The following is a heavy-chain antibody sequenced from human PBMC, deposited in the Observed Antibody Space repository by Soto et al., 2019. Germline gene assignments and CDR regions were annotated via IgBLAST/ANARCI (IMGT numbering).Heavy chain of an antibody. D-gene: IGHD1-26*01. V-gene: IGHV4-4*02. CDR1: GDSFSGPNW. CDR2: ILQTGHT. Sequence: QVQLQESGPGLVKPSGTLTLTCAVSGDSFSGPNWWTWVRQPPGKGLEWFGDILQTGHTDYSPSLSSRLTISIDTSKREFSLNLPSVTATDTAVYYCARAPRRVGGKWDLDYWGQGALVTVSS. CDR3: ARAPRRVGGKWDLDY. J-gene: IGHJ4*02.